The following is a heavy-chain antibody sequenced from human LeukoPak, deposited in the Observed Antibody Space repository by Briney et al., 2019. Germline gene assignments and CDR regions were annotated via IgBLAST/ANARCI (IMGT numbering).Heavy chain of an antibody. CDR1: GYTFTGYY. CDR2: INPNSGDT. CDR3: ARDLILGSSTSHIFDY. Sequence: KPGASVKVSCKASGYTFTGYYMHWVRQAPEQGLEWMGWINPNSGDTNYGQKFQGRVTMTRNTSISTAYMELSRLRSDDTAVYYFARDLILGSSTSHIFDYWGQGTLVTVSS. V-gene: IGHV1-2*02. D-gene: IGHD2-2*01. J-gene: IGHJ4*02.